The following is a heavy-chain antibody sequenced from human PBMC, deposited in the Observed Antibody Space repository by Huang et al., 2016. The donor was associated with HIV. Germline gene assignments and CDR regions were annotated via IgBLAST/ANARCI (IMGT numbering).Heavy chain of an antibody. CDR2: IKHGGDT. D-gene: IGHD2-21*01. CDR1: GGSFSDFY. CDR3: ASDDRLYSRHVGRY. J-gene: IGHJ4*02. Sequence: QVQIEQWGSGLLKPSETLSLTCAFYGGSFSDFYWSWIRQSPGKGLEWVGEIKHGGDTNYNPALDSRVTMAMDMSKSQFSLTLKSMTAADTAVYYCASDDRLYSRHVGRYWGQGTLVSVSS. V-gene: IGHV4-34*01.